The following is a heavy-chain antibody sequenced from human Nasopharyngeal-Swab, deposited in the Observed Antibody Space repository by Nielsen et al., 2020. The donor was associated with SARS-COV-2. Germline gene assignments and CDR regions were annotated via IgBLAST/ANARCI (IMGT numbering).Heavy chain of an antibody. V-gene: IGHV4-34*01. CDR2: INHSGST. CDR3: AGGEGIAAAEATYNWFDP. CDR1: GGSFSGYY. J-gene: IGHJ5*02. Sequence: SETLSLTCAVYGGSFSGYYWSWIRQPPGKGLEWIGEINHSGSTNYNPSLKSRVTISVDTSKNQFSLKLSSVTAADTAVYYCAGGEGIAAAEATYNWFDPWGQGTLVTVSS. D-gene: IGHD6-13*01.